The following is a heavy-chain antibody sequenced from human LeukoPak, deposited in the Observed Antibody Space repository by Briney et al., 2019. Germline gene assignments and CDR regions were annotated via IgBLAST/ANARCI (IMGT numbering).Heavy chain of an antibody. CDR1: GFTFSNAW. CDR2: IKSKTDGGTT. J-gene: IGHJ4*02. V-gene: IGHV3-15*01. D-gene: IGHD3-22*01. CDR3: TTDELHYYDSSGDDY. Sequence: GGSLRLSCAASGFTFSNAWMSWVRQAPGKGLEWVGRIKSKTDGGTTDYAAPVKGRFTISRDDSKNTLYLQMNSLKTEDTAVYYCTTDELHYYDSSGDDYWGQGTLVTVSS.